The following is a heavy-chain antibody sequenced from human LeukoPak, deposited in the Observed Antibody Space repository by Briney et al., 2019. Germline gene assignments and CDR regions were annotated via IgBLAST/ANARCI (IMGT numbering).Heavy chain of an antibody. D-gene: IGHD5-24*01. Sequence: ASVKVSCKASGYTFTDYYMHWVRQAPGQGLEWMGWINTNSGGSNVAQQFQDRVTTTGDTSNNTAYMELSNLRSDDTAVYYCARGGPGDGYYFDYWGQGTLVTVSS. J-gene: IGHJ4*02. V-gene: IGHV1-2*02. CDR2: INTNSGGS. CDR1: GYTFTDYY. CDR3: ARGGPGDGYYFDY.